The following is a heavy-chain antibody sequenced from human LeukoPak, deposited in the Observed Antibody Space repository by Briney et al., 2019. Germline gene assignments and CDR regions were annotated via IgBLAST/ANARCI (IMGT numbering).Heavy chain of an antibody. Sequence: GGSLRLSCAVSGFTFSNYGMSWVRQAPGKGLEWVANIKPDGGEKHYVDSVKGRFTISRDNAKGSLYLQMNSLRAEDTAMYYCARGGGAFWGQGTLVTVSS. J-gene: IGHJ4*02. CDR1: GFTFSNYG. CDR3: ARGGGAF. V-gene: IGHV3-7*01. D-gene: IGHD1-26*01. CDR2: IKPDGGEK.